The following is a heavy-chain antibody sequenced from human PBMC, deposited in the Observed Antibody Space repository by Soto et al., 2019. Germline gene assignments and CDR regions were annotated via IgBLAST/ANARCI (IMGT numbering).Heavy chain of an antibody. V-gene: IGHV4-39*01. Sequence: SETLSLTCTVSGGSISTSNYYWGWVRQPPGKGLDWIGNIYYSGTTYYNPSLKSRVTISVDTSKNQFSLKLNSVTAADTAVYYCATFVAPASRRTDFDFWGPGTLVTVPS. J-gene: IGHJ4*02. CDR2: IYYSGTT. CDR3: ATFVAPASRRTDFDF. CDR1: GGSISTSNYY. D-gene: IGHD2-21*02.